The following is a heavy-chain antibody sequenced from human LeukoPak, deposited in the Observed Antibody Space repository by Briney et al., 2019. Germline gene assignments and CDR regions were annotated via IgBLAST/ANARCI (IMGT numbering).Heavy chain of an antibody. Sequence: GSLRLSCAAFGFTFSSFAMNWVRQAPGKGLEWVSRISGSGSGTSYADSVKGRFSISRDNSKDTLYLQVNSLRAEDTAVYYCAKQLGYCSDGSCYFPYWGQGTLVTVSS. V-gene: IGHV3-23*01. D-gene: IGHD2-15*01. CDR2: ISGSGSGT. CDR1: GFTFSSFA. J-gene: IGHJ4*02. CDR3: AKQLGYCSDGSCYFPY.